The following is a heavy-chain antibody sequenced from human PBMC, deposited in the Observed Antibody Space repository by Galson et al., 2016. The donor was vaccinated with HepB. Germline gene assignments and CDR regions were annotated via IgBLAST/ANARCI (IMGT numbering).Heavy chain of an antibody. CDR1: GFPFRSYW. CDR2: INSDGSKI. J-gene: IGHJ4*02. CDR3: ATLTGWRDLFDY. Sequence: SLRLSCAASGFPFRSYWMHWVRQAPGKGLEWLSHINSDGSKIDYADSVKGRFTISRDNARSTVYLEMNSLRGEDPAVYYCATLTGWRDLFDYWRQGTLVTVSS. V-gene: IGHV3-74*01. D-gene: IGHD6-19*01.